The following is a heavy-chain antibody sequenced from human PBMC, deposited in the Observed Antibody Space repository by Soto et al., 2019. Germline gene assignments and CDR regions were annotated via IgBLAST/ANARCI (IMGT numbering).Heavy chain of an antibody. J-gene: IGHJ4*02. D-gene: IGHD1-26*01. CDR1: GGTFSSYA. CDR3: AREGADQRISLDY. Sequence: SVKVSCKASGGTFSSYAISWVRQAPGQGLEWMGGIIPIFGTANYAQKFQGRVTITADKSTSTAYMELSSLRSEDTAVYYCAREGADQRISLDYWGQGTLVTVSS. CDR2: IIPIFGTA. V-gene: IGHV1-69*06.